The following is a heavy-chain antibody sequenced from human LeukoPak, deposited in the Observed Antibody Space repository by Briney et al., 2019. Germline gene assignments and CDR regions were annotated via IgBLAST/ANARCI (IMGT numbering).Heavy chain of an antibody. CDR2: IYDRGST. CDR3: ARGRTFDN. J-gene: IGHJ4*02. V-gene: IGHV4-59*01. Sequence: SETLSLTCTVSGGSISSYYWSWIRQPPGKGLEWIGNIYDRGSTKYNPSLKSRVTISVDTSKNQFSLRLSSVTAADTAVYYCARGRTFDNWGQGTLVTVSS. CDR1: GGSISSYY.